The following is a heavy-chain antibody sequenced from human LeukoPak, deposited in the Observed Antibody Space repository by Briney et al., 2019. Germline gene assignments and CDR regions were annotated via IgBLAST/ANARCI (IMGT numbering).Heavy chain of an antibody. CDR2: IYHSGST. D-gene: IGHD1-1*01. V-gene: IGHV4-38-2*02. CDR1: GYSISSGYY. CDR3: AREGPTSFSDY. Sequence: SETLSLTCTVSGYSISSGYYWGWIRQPPGKGLEWIGSIYHSGSTYYNPSLKSRVTISVDTSKNQFSLKLGSVTAADTAVYYCAREGPTSFSDYWGQGTLVTVSS. J-gene: IGHJ4*02.